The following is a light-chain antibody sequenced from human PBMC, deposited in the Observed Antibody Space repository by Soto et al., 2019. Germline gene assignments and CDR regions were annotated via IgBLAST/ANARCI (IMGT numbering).Light chain of an antibody. J-gene: IGKJ2*01. CDR1: QSVTSNN. CDR2: AAS. V-gene: IGKV3-20*01. CDR3: HQYETSPRT. Sequence: EIVLTQSPDTLSLSPGERATLFCRASQSVTSNNLAWYQQKRDQAPRLLIHAASIRAAGTPVRISGSGSGTDFVLTISRLEPEDFAIYYCHQYETSPRTFGQGTQLEI.